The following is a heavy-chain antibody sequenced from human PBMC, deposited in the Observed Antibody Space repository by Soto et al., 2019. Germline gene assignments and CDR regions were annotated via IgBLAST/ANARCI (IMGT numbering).Heavy chain of an antibody. Sequence: EVQLVESGGGLVKPGGSLRLSCAASGFTFSSYSMNWVRQAPGKGLEWVSSISSSSSYIYYADSVKGRFTISRDNAKNSLYLQMNSLRAEDTAVYYCAGGPRLGELSLYSNWFDPWGQGTLVTVSS. CDR2: ISSSSSYI. J-gene: IGHJ5*02. CDR1: GFTFSSYS. D-gene: IGHD3-16*02. CDR3: AGGPRLGELSLYSNWFDP. V-gene: IGHV3-21*01.